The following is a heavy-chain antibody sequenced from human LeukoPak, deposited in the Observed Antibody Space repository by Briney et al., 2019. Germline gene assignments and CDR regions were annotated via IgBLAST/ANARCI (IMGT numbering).Heavy chain of an antibody. J-gene: IGHJ6*02. Sequence: GGSLRLSCAASGFTVSSNYMSWVRQAPGKGLEWVSVIYSGGSTYYADSVKGRFTISRDNSKNPLYLQMNSLRAEDTAVYYCARDSPPGRYSRDKDYYYGMDVWGQGTTVTVSS. CDR1: GFTVSSNY. CDR2: IYSGGST. V-gene: IGHV3-53*01. CDR3: ARDSPPGRYSRDKDYYYGMDV. D-gene: IGHD6-13*01.